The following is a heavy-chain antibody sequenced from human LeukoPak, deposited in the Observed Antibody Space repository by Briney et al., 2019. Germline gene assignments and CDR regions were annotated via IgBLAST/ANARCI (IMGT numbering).Heavy chain of an antibody. V-gene: IGHV3-21*04. CDR1: GFTFSSYS. J-gene: IGHJ4*02. CDR2: ISSSSSYI. CDR3: ARGPSIVGATTTDY. D-gene: IGHD1-26*01. Sequence: GGSLRLSCAASGFTFSSYSMNWVRQAPGKGLEWVSSISSSSSYIYYADSVKGRFTISRDNAKNTLYLQMNSLRAEDTAVYYCARGPSIVGATTTDYWGQGALATVSS.